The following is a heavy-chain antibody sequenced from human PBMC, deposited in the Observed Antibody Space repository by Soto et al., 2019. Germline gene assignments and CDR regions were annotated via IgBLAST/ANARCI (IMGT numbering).Heavy chain of an antibody. Sequence: QITLKESGPTLVKPTQTLTLTCTFSGFSLSTYGVGVGWIRQPPGKALEWLALIYWDDDKRYNPSLKSRLTITKDTSKNQVVLTITNMDPVDTATYYCAHRVYGDYVDYWGQGTLVTVSS. CDR3: AHRVYGDYVDY. CDR2: IYWDDDK. V-gene: IGHV2-5*02. CDR1: GFSLSTYGVG. D-gene: IGHD4-17*01. J-gene: IGHJ4*02.